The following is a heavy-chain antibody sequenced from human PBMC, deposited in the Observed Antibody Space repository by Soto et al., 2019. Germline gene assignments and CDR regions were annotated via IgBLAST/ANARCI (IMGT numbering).Heavy chain of an antibody. CDR2: INTGNDNT. CDR1: GYSLRTYS. J-gene: IGHJ5*02. V-gene: IGHV1-3*04. Sequence: ASVKVSCKASGYSLRTYSMHWVRQAPGQRLEWMGWINTGNDNTKYSQKFQGRVTFTRDTSTGTAFMELNSLTSEDTAVYFCARGTGDTSSPYSGYDFFDPWGQGTLVTVPS. D-gene: IGHD5-12*01. CDR3: ARGTGDTSSPYSGYDFFDP.